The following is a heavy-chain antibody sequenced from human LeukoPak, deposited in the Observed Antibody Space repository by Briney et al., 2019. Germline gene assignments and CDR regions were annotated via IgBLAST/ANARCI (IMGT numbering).Heavy chain of an antibody. CDR3: ARDLVDMVRGVIIQYFDY. Sequence: ASVKVSCKASGYTFTSYGISWVRQAPGQGLEWTGWISAYNGNTNYAQKLQGRVTMTTDTSTSTAYMELRSLRSDDTAVYYCARDLVDMVRGVIIQYFDYWGQGTLVTVSS. V-gene: IGHV1-18*01. D-gene: IGHD3-10*01. J-gene: IGHJ4*02. CDR1: GYTFTSYG. CDR2: ISAYNGNT.